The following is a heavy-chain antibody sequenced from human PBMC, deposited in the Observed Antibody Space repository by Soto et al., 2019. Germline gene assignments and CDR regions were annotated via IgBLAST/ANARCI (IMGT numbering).Heavy chain of an antibody. CDR3: AVILLWFGESGPYYYYGMDV. CDR1: GYSFTSYW. Sequence: GESLKISCKGSGYSFTSYWISWVRQMPGKGLEWMGRIDPSDSYTNYSPSFQGHVTISADKSISTAYLQWSSLKASDTAMCYCAVILLWFGESGPYYYYGMDVWGQGTTVTVSS. V-gene: IGHV5-10-1*01. D-gene: IGHD3-10*01. CDR2: IDPSDSYT. J-gene: IGHJ6*02.